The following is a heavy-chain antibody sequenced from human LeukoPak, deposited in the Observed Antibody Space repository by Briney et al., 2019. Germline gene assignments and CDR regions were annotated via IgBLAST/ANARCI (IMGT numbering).Heavy chain of an antibody. J-gene: IGHJ4*02. Sequence: RGSLRLSCAASGFSFKSYAMNWVRQAPGKGLEWVSSISESGDSTHYADSVKGRFTISRDNSLNTLYLQMNGLTAEDTAVYYCAKQYVNCWGQGTPVTVSS. CDR1: GFSFKSYA. CDR3: AKQYVNC. V-gene: IGHV3-23*01. D-gene: IGHD3-16*01. CDR2: ISESGDST.